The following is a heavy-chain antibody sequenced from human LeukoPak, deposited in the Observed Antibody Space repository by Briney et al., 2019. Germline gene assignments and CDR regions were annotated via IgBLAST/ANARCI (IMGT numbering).Heavy chain of an antibody. J-gene: IGHJ4*02. D-gene: IGHD3-22*01. CDR3: AKGAPKVFSDSSGYYVPYDY. CDR1: GFTFDDYA. V-gene: IGHV3-9*01. CDR2: FCSNSGTI. Sequence: GGSLRLSCAASGFTFDDYAMYWVRHAPGKGLEWVSGFCSNSGTIGYRDSVRGRFTISRDNAKSTLYLQMNSLRAEDTALYYCAKGAPKVFSDSSGYYVPYDYWGQGTLVTVSS.